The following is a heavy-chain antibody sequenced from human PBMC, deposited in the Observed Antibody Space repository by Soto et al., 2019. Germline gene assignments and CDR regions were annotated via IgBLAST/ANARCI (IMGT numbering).Heavy chain of an antibody. CDR2: IYSSGST. V-gene: IGHV4-59*01. Sequence: SETLSLTYTVSGGSISNYYWNWIRQSPGKGLEWIGYIYSSGSTHYNPSLQNRVTISIDTSKNQVSLKVNSVTAADTAVYYCAKDQSLSYSSGSFDYWGQGTTVTVSS. CDR3: AKDQSLSYSSGSFDY. D-gene: IGHD6-19*01. J-gene: IGHJ4*03. CDR1: GGSISNYY.